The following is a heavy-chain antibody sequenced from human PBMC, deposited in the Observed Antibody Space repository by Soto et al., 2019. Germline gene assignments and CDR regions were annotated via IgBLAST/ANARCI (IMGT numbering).Heavy chain of an antibody. CDR2: ISGSGDGT. J-gene: IGHJ4*02. CDR1: GFTFSSYA. CDR3: AKGELTGSKEGWDY. Sequence: EVQLLESGGGLVQPXGSLRLSCAASGFTFSSYAMSWVRQAPGKGLECVSSISGSGDGTYYADSMKGRFTISRDNSKNTLYLQMNSLSAEDTAVYYCAKGELTGSKEGWDYWGQGTLVTVSS. V-gene: IGHV3-23*01. D-gene: IGHD3-9*01.